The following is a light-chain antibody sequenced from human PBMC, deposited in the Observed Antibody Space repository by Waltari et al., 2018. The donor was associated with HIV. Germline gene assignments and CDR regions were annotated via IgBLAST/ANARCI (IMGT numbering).Light chain of an antibody. CDR2: KTS. J-gene: IGKJ1*01. V-gene: IGKV1-5*03. CDR3: QHYHLFSWT. Sequence: DIQMTQSPSTLSASVGDRVTITCRASQGLSDWLAWYQQRPGKAPKLLIYKTSRLESGVPSRFSGSGSGTECALTISSLQPDDFATYYCQHYHLFSWTFGQGTKV. CDR1: QGLSDW.